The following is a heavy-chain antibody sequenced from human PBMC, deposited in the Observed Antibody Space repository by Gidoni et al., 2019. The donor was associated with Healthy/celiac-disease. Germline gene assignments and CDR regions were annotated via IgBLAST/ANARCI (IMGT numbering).Heavy chain of an antibody. Sequence: QVQLQQWGAGLLKPSETLSLTCAVYGGSFSGYYWSWIRQPPGKGLEWIGEINHSGSTNYNPSLKSRVTISVDTSKNQFSLKLSSVTAADTAVYYCARRFMGQPTVTTVRPYFQHWGQGTLVTVSS. CDR2: INHSGST. J-gene: IGHJ1*01. CDR1: GGSFSGYY. V-gene: IGHV4-34*01. CDR3: ARRFMGQPTVTTVRPYFQH. D-gene: IGHD4-17*01.